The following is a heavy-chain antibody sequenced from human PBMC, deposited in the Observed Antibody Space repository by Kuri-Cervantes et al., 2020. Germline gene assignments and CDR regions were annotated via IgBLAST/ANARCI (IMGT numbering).Heavy chain of an antibody. D-gene: IGHD4-17*01. Sequence: GESLKISCAASGFTFSSYAMSWVRQAPGKGLEWVSGTSGSGGSTYYADSVKGRFTISRDKSKNTLYLQMNSLRAEDTAVYYCARIYGDYARIDYWGQGTLVTVSS. CDR2: TSGSGGST. CDR3: ARIYGDYARIDY. V-gene: IGHV3-23*01. CDR1: GFTFSSYA. J-gene: IGHJ4*02.